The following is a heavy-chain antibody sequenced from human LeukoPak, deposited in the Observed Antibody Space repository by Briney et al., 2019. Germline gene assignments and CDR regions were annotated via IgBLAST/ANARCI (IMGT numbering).Heavy chain of an antibody. Sequence: GGSLRLSCAASGFTFSNYGMHWVRQVPGKGLEWVAAIWFDGIKKYYADSVKGRLTISRDNSKNTLYLQVNSLRAEDTAVYYCARDLEDSSPFGAFDMWGQGTMLTVSS. J-gene: IGHJ3*02. CDR1: GFTFSNYG. CDR2: IWFDGIKK. D-gene: IGHD3-22*01. CDR3: ARDLEDSSPFGAFDM. V-gene: IGHV3-33*01.